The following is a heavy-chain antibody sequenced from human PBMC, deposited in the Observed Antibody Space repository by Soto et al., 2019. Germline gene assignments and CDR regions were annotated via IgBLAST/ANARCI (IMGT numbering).Heavy chain of an antibody. CDR3: ARAGGLGAVAVDY. CDR2: IYHSGST. CDR1: GGSISSGGYS. Sequence: QLQLQESGSGLVKPSQTLSLTCAVSGGSISSGGYSWSWIRQPPGKGLEWIGYIYHSGSTYYNPSLNSRVTISVDRSKNQFYLTLSSVTAADTAVYYCARAGGLGAVAVDYWGQGTLVTVSS. D-gene: IGHD6-19*01. V-gene: IGHV4-30-2*01. J-gene: IGHJ4*02.